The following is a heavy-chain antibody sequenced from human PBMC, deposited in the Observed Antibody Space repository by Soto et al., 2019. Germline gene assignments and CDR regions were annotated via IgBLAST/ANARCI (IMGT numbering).Heavy chain of an antibody. V-gene: IGHV3-74*01. CDR2: VNSDGSTT. Sequence: EVQLVESGGGLVQPGGSLRLSCATSGFTFYNHWMHWVRQAPGKGLVWVSRVNSDGSTTNYSDSVMGRFTISRDNAKKTVYLQMNSLRAEDTAVYYCESVLRGLYGLDGWGQGTPITVSS. CDR3: ESVLRGLYGLDG. J-gene: IGHJ6*02. CDR1: GFTFYNHW.